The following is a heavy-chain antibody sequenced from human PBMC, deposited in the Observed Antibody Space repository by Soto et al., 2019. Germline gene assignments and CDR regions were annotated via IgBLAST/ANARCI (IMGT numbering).Heavy chain of an antibody. V-gene: IGHV3-23*01. CDR3: AKNYFFDS. J-gene: IGHJ4*02. CDR1: GFTFSSYA. CDR2: IGVTGGT. Sequence: PGGSLSLSCAASGFTFSSYAMSWARQAPGKGLEWVSSIGVTGGTYYADSVKVRFAISRDNSRNTLDLQMNSLRADDTAVYYCAKNYFFDSWGQGTPVTVSS.